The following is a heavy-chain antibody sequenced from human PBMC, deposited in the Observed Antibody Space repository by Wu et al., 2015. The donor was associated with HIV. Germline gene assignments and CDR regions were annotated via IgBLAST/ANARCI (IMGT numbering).Heavy chain of an antibody. CDR3: ARASIVVVPAAKLVSYMDV. D-gene: IGHD2-2*01. V-gene: IGHV1-69*05. CDR2: LLSIFGTS. Sequence: QVQLMQSGAEVKEPGSSVKVSCKASAGTFSNYAVSWVRQTPGQGLEYMGGLLSIFGTSNYAQKFQGRVSITTDESASTAYMELRSLTSEDTAVYYCARASIVVVPAAKLVSYMDVWGKGTTVTVSS. CDR1: AGTFSNYA. J-gene: IGHJ6*03.